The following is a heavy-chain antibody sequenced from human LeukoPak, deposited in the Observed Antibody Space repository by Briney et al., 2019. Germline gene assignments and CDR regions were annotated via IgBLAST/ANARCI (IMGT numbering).Heavy chain of an antibody. Sequence: GGSLRLSCPASGFTFSSYGMHWVRQAPGKGLEWVAYIQYDGSNEQYAHSVKGRFRISRDNSKNTLYLQMNSLRAEDTAVYYCAKLADYDILTGYYRDPYYFDYWGQGTLVTVSS. CDR3: AKLADYDILTGYYRDPYYFDY. V-gene: IGHV3-30*02. CDR1: GFTFSSYG. J-gene: IGHJ4*02. D-gene: IGHD3-9*01. CDR2: IQYDGSNE.